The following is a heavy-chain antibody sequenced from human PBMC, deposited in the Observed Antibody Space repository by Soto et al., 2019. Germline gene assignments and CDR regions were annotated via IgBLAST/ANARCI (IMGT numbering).Heavy chain of an antibody. Sequence: QVQLVQSGAEVKKPGSSVKVSCKASGGTFSSYTISWVRQAPGQGLEWMGRIIPILGIANYAQKFQGRVTITADKSTSTAYMELSSLRSEDTAVYYCARGPPLGPRGYSYGYDPPKRDWGQGTLVTVSS. V-gene: IGHV1-69*02. J-gene: IGHJ4*02. CDR3: ARGPPLGPRGYSYGYDPPKRD. CDR2: IIPILGIA. CDR1: GGTFSSYT. D-gene: IGHD5-18*01.